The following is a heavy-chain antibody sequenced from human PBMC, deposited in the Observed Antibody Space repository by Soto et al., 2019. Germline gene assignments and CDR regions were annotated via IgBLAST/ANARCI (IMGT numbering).Heavy chain of an antibody. CDR2: IYYSGST. Sequence: PSGTLSLTCTVSGGSISSSSYYWGWIRQPPGKGLEWIGSIYYSGSTYYNPSLKSRVTISVDTSKNQFSPKLSSVTAADTAVYYCARHRPHYYDSSGYYLDWFDPWGQGTLVTVS. D-gene: IGHD3-22*01. CDR3: ARHRPHYYDSSGYYLDWFDP. CDR1: GGSISSSSYY. J-gene: IGHJ5*02. V-gene: IGHV4-39*01.